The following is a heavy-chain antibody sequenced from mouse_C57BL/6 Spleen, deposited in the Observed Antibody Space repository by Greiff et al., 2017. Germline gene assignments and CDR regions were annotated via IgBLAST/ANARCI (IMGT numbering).Heavy chain of an antibody. V-gene: IGHV1-54*01. J-gene: IGHJ2*01. D-gene: IGHD2-2*01. Sequence: QVQLKQSGAELVRPGTSVKVSCKASGYAFTNYLIEWVKQRPGQGLEWIGVINPGSGGTNYNEKFKGKATLTADKSSSTAYMQLSSLTSEDSAVYFCAVYGYDGFDYWGQGTTLTVSS. CDR3: AVYGYDGFDY. CDR2: INPGSGGT. CDR1: GYAFTNYL.